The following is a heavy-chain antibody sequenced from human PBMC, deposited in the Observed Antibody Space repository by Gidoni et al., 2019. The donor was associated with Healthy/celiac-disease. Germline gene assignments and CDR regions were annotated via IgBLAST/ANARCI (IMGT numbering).Heavy chain of an antibody. J-gene: IGHJ4*02. CDR2: IYYSGST. D-gene: IGHD3-3*01. CDR3: ARLLKQALLADY. CDR1: GGSISSSSYY. V-gene: IGHV4-39*01. Sequence: QLQLQESGPGLVKPSEPLSLTCTVSGGSISSSSYYWGWIRQPPGKGLEWIGSIYYSGSTYYNPSLKSRVTISVDTSKNQFSLKLSSVTAADTAVYYCARLLKQALLADYWGQGTLVTVSS.